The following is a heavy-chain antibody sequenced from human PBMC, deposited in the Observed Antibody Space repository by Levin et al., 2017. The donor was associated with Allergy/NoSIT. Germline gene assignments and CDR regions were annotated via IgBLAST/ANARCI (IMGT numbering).Heavy chain of an antibody. CDR2: IGSAGDT. V-gene: IGHV3-13*01. D-gene: IGHD2-2*01. CDR3: ARGRCSSRTSCFPLSYYYGMDV. J-gene: IGHJ6*02. Sequence: GESLKISCAASGFTFSSYDMHWVRQATGKGLEWVSAIGSAGDTYYPDSVKGRFTISRENAKNSLYLQMNSLRAGDTAVYYCARGRCSSRTSCFPLSYYYGMDVWGQGTTVTVSS. CDR1: GFTFSSYD.